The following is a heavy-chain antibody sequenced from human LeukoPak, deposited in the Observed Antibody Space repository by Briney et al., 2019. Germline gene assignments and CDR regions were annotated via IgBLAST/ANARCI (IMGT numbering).Heavy chain of an antibody. CDR1: GYTFTSYG. J-gene: IGHJ4*02. V-gene: IGHV1-18*01. D-gene: IGHD1-26*01. CDR3: ARDRDMYSGSYFVDY. Sequence: ASVKVSCKASGYTFTSYGISWVRQAPGQGLEWMGWISAYNGNTNYAQKPQGRVTMTTDTSTSTAYMELRSLRSDDTAVYYCARDRDMYSGSYFVDYWGQGTLVTVSS. CDR2: ISAYNGNT.